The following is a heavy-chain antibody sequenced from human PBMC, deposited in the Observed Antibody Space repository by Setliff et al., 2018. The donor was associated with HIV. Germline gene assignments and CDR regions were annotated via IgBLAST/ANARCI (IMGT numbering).Heavy chain of an antibody. CDR3: VRVSCSSWYSIPRNYYYSMDV. Sequence: SETLSLTCAVYGGSSGGYCWSWIRQPPGKGLGWIGEINHRGRTKYNPSLKSRVTTSVDTSKNQFSLRLSSVTAADTAVYYCVRVSCSSWYSIPRNYYYSMDVWGEGTTVTVSS. CDR2: INHRGRT. V-gene: IGHV4-34*01. J-gene: IGHJ6*03. D-gene: IGHD6-13*01. CDR1: GGSSGGYC.